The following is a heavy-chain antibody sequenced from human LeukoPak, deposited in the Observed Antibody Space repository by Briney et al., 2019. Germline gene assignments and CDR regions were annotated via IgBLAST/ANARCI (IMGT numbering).Heavy chain of an antibody. CDR2: INHSGST. CDR1: GGSFSGYY. V-gene: IGHV4-34*01. Sequence: SETLSLTCAVYGGSFSGYYWSWIRQPPGKGLEWIGEINHSGSTNYNPSLKSRVTISVDTSKNQFSLKLSSVTAADTAVYYCARRKTWLARYYNWFDPWGQGTLVTVSS. CDR3: ARRKTWLARYYNWFDP. D-gene: IGHD6-19*01. J-gene: IGHJ5*02.